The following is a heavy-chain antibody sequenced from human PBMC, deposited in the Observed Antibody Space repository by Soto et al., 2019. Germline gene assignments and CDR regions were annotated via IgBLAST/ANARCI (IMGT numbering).Heavy chain of an antibody. Sequence: GESLKISCKGSGYSFTSYWIGWVRQMPGKGLEWMGIIYPVDSDTRYSPSFQGQVTISADKAISTAYLKWSSLKASDTAMYYCATPLTPTNAFDIWGQGTMVTVS. J-gene: IGHJ3*02. CDR1: GYSFTSYW. V-gene: IGHV5-51*01. CDR2: IYPVDSDT. CDR3: ATPLTPTNAFDI.